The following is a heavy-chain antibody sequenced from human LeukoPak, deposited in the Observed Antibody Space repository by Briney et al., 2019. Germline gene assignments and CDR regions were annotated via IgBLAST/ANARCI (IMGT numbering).Heavy chain of an antibody. D-gene: IGHD3-10*02. V-gene: IGHV3-23*01. CDR3: AKFSIGRLFAFPGDY. Sequence: GGSLRLSCAASGFTFSSYSMNWVRQAPGKGLEWVSAISGRGDITYYADSVRGRFTISRDNSKNTLFLQVNSLRAEDTAMYYCAKFSIGRLFAFPGDYWGQGTLVTVSS. CDR2: ISGRGDIT. CDR1: GFTFSSYS. J-gene: IGHJ4*02.